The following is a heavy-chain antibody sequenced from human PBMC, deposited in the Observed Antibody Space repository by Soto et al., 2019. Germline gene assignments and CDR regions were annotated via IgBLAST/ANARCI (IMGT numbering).Heavy chain of an antibody. V-gene: IGHV1-69*06. J-gene: IGHJ4*02. CDR3: ARGGIHFYDSSGHAFDY. D-gene: IGHD3-22*01. CDR2: IMPIFGTA. Sequence: QVQLVQSGAEVKKPGSSVKVSCKASGDTFDIYGFNWARQAPGQGLEWMGTIMPIFGTADYAPKFEGRVSITADKSTSTAYMELRSLTAEDTAMYYCARGGIHFYDSSGHAFDYWGQGTLITVSS. CDR1: GDTFDIYG.